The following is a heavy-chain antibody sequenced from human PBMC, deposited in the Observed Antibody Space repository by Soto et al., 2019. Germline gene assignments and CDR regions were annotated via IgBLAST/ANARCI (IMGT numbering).Heavy chain of an antibody. CDR3: ARDLNTGYVGDY. D-gene: IGHD5-12*01. V-gene: IGHV3-33*01. Sequence: QVQLVESGGGVVQPGTSLRLSCVASGFTFSASGMHWVRQTPGKGLEWVAIIWFDGSKQYHADSVKGRFTVSRDNPGSTLFLQMNDLRTEDTAMYYCARDLNTGYVGDYWGQGALVVVSS. CDR2: IWFDGSKQ. J-gene: IGHJ4*02. CDR1: GFTFSASG.